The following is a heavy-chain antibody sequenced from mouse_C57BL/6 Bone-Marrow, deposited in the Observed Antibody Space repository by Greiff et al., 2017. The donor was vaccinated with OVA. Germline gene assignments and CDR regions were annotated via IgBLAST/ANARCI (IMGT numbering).Heavy chain of an antibody. V-gene: IGHV1-55*01. CDR3: ALWLRRRGYYYAMDY. CDR2: IYPGSGST. D-gene: IGHD2-2*01. J-gene: IGHJ4*01. CDR1: GYTFTSYW. Sequence: VKLQQPGAELVKPGASVKMSCKASGYTFTSYWITWVKQRPGQGLEWIGDIYPGSGSTNYNEKFKSKATLTVDTSSSTAYMQLSSLTSEDSAVYYCALWLRRRGYYYAMDYWGQGTSVTVSS.